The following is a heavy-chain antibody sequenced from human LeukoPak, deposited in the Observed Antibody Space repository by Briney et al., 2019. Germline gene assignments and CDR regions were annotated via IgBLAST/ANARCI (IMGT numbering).Heavy chain of an antibody. V-gene: IGHV3-23*01. CDR3: AKASVAIPQYCNS. CDR1: GFTFSSYA. CDR2: ISGSGGST. J-gene: IGHJ5*02. D-gene: IGHD2-2*02. Sequence: GGSLRLSCAASGFTFSSYAMSWVRQAPGKGLEWVSAISGSGGSTYYADSAKGRFTISRDNSKDTLFLQLNSLTAADTAMYFCAKASVAIPQYCNSWGQGTLVTVSS.